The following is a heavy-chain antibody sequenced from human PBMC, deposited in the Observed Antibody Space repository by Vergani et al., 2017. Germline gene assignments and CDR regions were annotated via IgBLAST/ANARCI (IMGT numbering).Heavy chain of an antibody. CDR1: GFTFSSYG. J-gene: IGHJ4*02. V-gene: IGHV3-48*01. D-gene: IGHD4-17*01. CDR3: ARDDYGDYSL. Sequence: EVQLVESGGGLVQPGRSLRLSCAASGFTFSSYGMHWVRQGPGKGLEWVSYISGAGNTIYYADSVRGRFTISRDNARNSLYLQMGSLRAEDTAVYYCARDDYGDYSLWGQGTLVTVSS. CDR2: ISGAGNTI.